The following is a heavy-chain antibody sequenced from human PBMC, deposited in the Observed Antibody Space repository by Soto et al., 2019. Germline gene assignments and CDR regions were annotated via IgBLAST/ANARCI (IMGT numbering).Heavy chain of an antibody. J-gene: IGHJ4*02. D-gene: IGHD2-21*01. Sequence: EVQLLESGGGLVQPGGSLRLSCAASGFTFSSYAMSWVRQAPGKGLEWVSAISGSGGSTYYADSVKGRFTISRDNSKNTLYLQKNSLRAEDTAVYYCAKDGTYCGGDCYPYYFDYWGQGTLVTVSS. CDR3: AKDGTYCGGDCYPYYFDY. V-gene: IGHV3-23*01. CDR1: GFTFSSYA. CDR2: ISGSGGST.